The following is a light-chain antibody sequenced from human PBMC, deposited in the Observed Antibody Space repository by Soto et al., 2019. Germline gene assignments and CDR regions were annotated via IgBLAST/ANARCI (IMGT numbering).Light chain of an antibody. Sequence: EIVMTQSPSTRSVSPGGRATLSCRASQSISDTLAWYQQKPGQAPRLLIYGASTRATGFPARFSGSGSGTDFTLTISSLQPDDFATYYCQQYNSYSPWTFGQGTKVDI. V-gene: IGKV3-15*01. J-gene: IGKJ1*01. CDR3: QQYNSYSPWT. CDR1: QSISDT. CDR2: GAS.